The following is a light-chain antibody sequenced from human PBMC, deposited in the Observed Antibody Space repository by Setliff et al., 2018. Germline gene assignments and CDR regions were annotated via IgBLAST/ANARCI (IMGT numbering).Light chain of an antibody. J-gene: IGLJ2*01. CDR1: SSDVGGYNS. V-gene: IGLV2-8*01. CDR2: EVT. Sequence: QSVLAQPPSASGSPGQSVTISCTGTSSDVGGYNSVSWYQQHPGKAPKLMIYEVTYRPSGVPDRFSGSKSGNTASLTVSGLQAEDEADYYCSSYAGSNNFGVFGGGTQLTVL. CDR3: SSYAGSNNFGV.